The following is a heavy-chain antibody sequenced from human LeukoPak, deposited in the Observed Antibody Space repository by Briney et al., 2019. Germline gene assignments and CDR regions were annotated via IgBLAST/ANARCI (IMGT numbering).Heavy chain of an antibody. CDR2: INHSGST. CDR3: ARDSQGSGWYWEGLVADY. CDR1: GGYY. V-gene: IGHV4-34*01. J-gene: IGHJ4*02. Sequence: SETLSLTCAVYGGYYWSWIRQPPGKGLEWIGEINHSGSTNYNPSLKSRVTISVDTSKNQFSLRLSSVTAADTAVYYCARDSQGSGWYWEGLVADYWGQGTLVTVSS. D-gene: IGHD6-19*01.